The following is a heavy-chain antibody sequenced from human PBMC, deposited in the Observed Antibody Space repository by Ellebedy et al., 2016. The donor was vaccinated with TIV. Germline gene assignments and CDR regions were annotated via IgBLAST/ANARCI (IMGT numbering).Heavy chain of an antibody. CDR2: IRQDGSEK. V-gene: IGHV3-7*01. CDR3: ATDGSYGDYLSPTHAFEI. D-gene: IGHD4-17*01. CDR1: GFTFSRYW. J-gene: IGHJ3*02. Sequence: GESLKISCAASGFTFSRYWMSWVRQTPGKGLEWVANIRQDGSEKFYVDSVKGRFTISRDNAKNSLYLQMNSLGADDTALYFCATDGSYGDYLSPTHAFEIWGQGTMVTVSS.